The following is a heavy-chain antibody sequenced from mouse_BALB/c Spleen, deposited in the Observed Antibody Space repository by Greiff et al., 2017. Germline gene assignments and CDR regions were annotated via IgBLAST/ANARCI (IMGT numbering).Heavy chain of an antibody. Sequence: EVQGVESGGGLVKPGGSLKLSCAASGFTFSSYAMSWVRQTPEKRLEWVASISSGGSTYYPDSVKGRFTISRDNARNILYLQMSSLRSEDTAMYYCARGSYGYAWFAYWGQGTLVTVAA. V-gene: IGHV5-6-5*01. CDR3: ARGSYGYAWFAY. CDR2: ISSGGST. D-gene: IGHD1-2*01. J-gene: IGHJ3*01. CDR1: GFTFSSYA.